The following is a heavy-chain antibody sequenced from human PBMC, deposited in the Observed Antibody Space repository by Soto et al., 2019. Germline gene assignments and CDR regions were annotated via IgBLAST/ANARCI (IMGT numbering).Heavy chain of an antibody. V-gene: IGHV4-59*01. CDR3: ARESGSSSEGYYYYYGMDV. CDR2: IYYSGST. D-gene: IGHD6-6*01. Sequence: QVQLQESGPGLVKPSETLSLTCAVSGGSISPYYWSWIRQPPGKGLEWIGYIYYSGSTNYNPSLKSRVTISVDTSKNQFSLKLSSVTAADTAVYYCARESGSSSEGYYYYYGMDVWGQGTTVTVSS. J-gene: IGHJ6*02. CDR1: GGSISPYY.